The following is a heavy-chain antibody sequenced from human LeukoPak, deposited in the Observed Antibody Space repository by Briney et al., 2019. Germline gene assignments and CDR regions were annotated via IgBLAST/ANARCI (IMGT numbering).Heavy chain of an antibody. J-gene: IGHJ6*03. CDR2: IYYSGST. D-gene: IGHD5-18*01. Sequence: PSETLSLTCTVSGGSISSSSYYWGWIRQPPGKGLEWIGSIYYSGSTYYNLSLKSRVTISVDTSKNQFSLKLSSVTAADTAVYYCARDGGYNYGYDYYYMDVWGKGTTVTISS. CDR3: ARDGGYNYGYDYYYMDV. V-gene: IGHV4-39*07. CDR1: GGSISSSSYY.